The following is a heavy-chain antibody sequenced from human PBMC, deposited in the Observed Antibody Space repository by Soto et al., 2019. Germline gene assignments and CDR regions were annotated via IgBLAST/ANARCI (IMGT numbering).Heavy chain of an antibody. D-gene: IGHD2-15*01. Sequence: SVKVSCKASGFTVIDSAVQWVRQARGQRLEWLGWIVVRSGNTNFAQKFQGRVTFTRDMSTDTAYMELSSLTSEDTAVYYCATENSTLADPYCCYATSVWGQGTTVPNSS. CDR2: IVVRSGNT. CDR3: ATENSTLADPYCCYATSV. CDR1: GFTVIDSA. J-gene: IGHJ6*02. V-gene: IGHV1-58*01.